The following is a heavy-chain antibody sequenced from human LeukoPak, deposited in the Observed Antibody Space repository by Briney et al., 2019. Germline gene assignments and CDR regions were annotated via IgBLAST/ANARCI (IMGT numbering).Heavy chain of an antibody. CDR1: GYTFTSYG. CDR3: ARFTVTTPGVAFDI. D-gene: IGHD4-17*01. V-gene: IGHV1-18*01. CDR2: ISADNGNT. J-gene: IGHJ3*02. Sequence: ASVKVSCKASGYTFTSYGISWVRQATGQGLEWIGWISADNGNTNYAQKLQGRVTMTTDTSTSTAYMELRSLRSDDTAVYYCARFTVTTPGVAFDIWGQGTMVTVSS.